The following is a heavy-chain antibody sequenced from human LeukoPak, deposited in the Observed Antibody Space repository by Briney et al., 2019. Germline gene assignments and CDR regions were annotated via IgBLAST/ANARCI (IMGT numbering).Heavy chain of an antibody. CDR2: ISWNGGRT. Sequence: GGSLRLSCAASGFAFSSYGMSWVRQAPGKGLEWVSGISWNGGRTGYADSVKGRFTISRDNAKNSLYLQMNSLRAEDTALYYCARYTRGLGYMDVWGKGTTVTVSS. D-gene: IGHD2-15*01. V-gene: IGHV3-20*04. CDR1: GFAFSSYG. CDR3: ARYTRGLGYMDV. J-gene: IGHJ6*03.